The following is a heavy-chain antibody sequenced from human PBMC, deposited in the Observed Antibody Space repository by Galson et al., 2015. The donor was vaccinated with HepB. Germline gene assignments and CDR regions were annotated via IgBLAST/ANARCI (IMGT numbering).Heavy chain of an antibody. V-gene: IGHV3-21*01. CDR2: ISSSSSYI. Sequence: SLRLSCAASGFTFSSYSMNWVRQAPGKGLEWVSSISSSSSYIYYADSVKGRFTISRDNAKNSLYLQMNSLRAEDTAVYYCARDGLKWLRNDAFDIWGQGTMATVSS. D-gene: IGHD5-12*01. J-gene: IGHJ3*02. CDR3: ARDGLKWLRNDAFDI. CDR1: GFTFSSYS.